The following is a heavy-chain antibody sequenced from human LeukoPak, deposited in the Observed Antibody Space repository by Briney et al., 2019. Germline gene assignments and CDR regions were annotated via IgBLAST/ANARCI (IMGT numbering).Heavy chain of an antibody. CDR2: VYHGGTT. J-gene: IGHJ4*02. CDR3: AGNSASSYGNQPS. V-gene: IGHV4-30-2*01. CDR1: GGSISSRDYS. Sequence: SETLSLTCAVSGGSISSRDYSWNWIRQPPGKGLEWIGSVYHGGTTYYNPSLKSRVSISEDTSKNQFSLKLSSVTAADTAVYYCAGNSASSYGNQPSWGQGTLVTVSS. D-gene: IGHD3-10*01.